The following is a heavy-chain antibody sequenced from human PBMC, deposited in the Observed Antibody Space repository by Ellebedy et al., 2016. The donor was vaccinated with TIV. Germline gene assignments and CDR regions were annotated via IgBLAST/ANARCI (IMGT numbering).Heavy chain of an antibody. CDR2: INPNSGGT. V-gene: IGHV1-2*04. Sequence: ASVKVSXXASGYTFTGYYMHWVRQAPGQGLEWMGWINPNSGGTNYAQKFQGWVTMTRDTSISTAYMGLSRLRSDDTAVYYCARPLTPGIAVAGLDYWGQGTLVTVSS. CDR3: ARPLTPGIAVAGLDY. CDR1: GYTFTGYY. D-gene: IGHD6-19*01. J-gene: IGHJ4*02.